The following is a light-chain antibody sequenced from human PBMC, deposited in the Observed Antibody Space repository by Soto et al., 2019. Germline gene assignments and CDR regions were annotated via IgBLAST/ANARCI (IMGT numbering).Light chain of an antibody. CDR3: SSYTSSSTFAV. J-gene: IGLJ7*01. CDR1: SSDVGGYNY. V-gene: IGLV2-14*01. Sequence: QSALTQPASVSGSPGQSSTISCTGTSSDVGGYNYVSWYQQHPGKAPKLMIYDVSNRPSGVSNRFSGSKSGNTASLTISGLQAEDEADYYCSSYTSSSTFAVFGGGTQLTVL. CDR2: DVS.